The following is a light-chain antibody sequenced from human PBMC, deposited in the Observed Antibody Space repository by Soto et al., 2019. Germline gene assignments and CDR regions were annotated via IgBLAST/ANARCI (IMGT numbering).Light chain of an antibody. CDR1: SSDVGGYNY. J-gene: IGLJ1*01. CDR3: SSYTSSSTHV. CDR2: DVS. Sequence: QSALTQPASVSGSPGQSITISCTGTSSDVGGYNYVSWYQQHPGKAPKLMIYDVSNRPSGVSNRFSGSKSGNTASLTISGLQAEDEADYNCSSYTSSSTHVFGTGTKLTV. V-gene: IGLV2-14*01.